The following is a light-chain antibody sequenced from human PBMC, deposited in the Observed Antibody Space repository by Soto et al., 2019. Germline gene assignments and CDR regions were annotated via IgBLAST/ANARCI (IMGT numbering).Light chain of an antibody. V-gene: IGKV1-39*01. Sequence: IQLPQSPSSLSASVGDRVTIACRASESSSDYLRWYQHKPGEAPKVLVYAASSLQSGVPSRFSGSGSGTDFTLTISSLQPEDFATYYCQQCYSSPLTFGGGTKVDI. CDR1: ESSSDY. CDR2: AAS. J-gene: IGKJ4*01. CDR3: QQCYSSPLT.